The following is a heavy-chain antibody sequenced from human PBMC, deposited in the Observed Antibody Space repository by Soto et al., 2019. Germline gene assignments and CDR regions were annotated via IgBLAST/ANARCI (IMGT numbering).Heavy chain of an antibody. Sequence: QVQLQESGPGLVRPSETLSLTCAVSGGSISTNNWWNWVRQPPGKGLEWIGEIFHSGNINYNPSLKSRVTISVDSSKNQFSLNLSYVTAEDTAVYYCAREEYSSGWYVFPSYFDYWGQGILVTVSS. J-gene: IGHJ4*02. CDR1: GGSISTNNW. CDR2: IFHSGNI. CDR3: AREEYSSGWYVFPSYFDY. D-gene: IGHD6-19*01. V-gene: IGHV4-4*02.